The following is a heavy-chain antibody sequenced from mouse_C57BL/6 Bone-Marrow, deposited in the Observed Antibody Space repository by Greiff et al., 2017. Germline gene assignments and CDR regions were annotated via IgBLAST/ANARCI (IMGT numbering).Heavy chain of an antibody. V-gene: IGHV1-82*01. D-gene: IGHD2-12*01. CDR2: IYPGDGDT. Sequence: QVQLKESGPELVKPGASVKISCKASGYAFSSSWMNWVKQRPGKGLEWIGRIYPGDGDTNYNGKFKGKATLTADKSSSTAYMQLSSLTSEDSAVYFCAITTRVYYFDYWGQGTTLTVSS. CDR3: AITTRVYYFDY. CDR1: GYAFSSSW. J-gene: IGHJ2*01.